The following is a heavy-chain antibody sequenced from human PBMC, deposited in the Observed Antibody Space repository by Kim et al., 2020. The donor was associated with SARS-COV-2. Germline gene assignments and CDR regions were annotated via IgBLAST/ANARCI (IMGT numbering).Heavy chain of an antibody. CDR2: K. V-gene: IGHV3-7*01. Sequence: KYYVDAVKGRFTISRDNAKNSLYLQRNSLRAEDTAVYYCARVGSSSWSFDYWGQGTLVTVSS. J-gene: IGHJ4*02. D-gene: IGHD6-13*01. CDR3: ARVGSSSWSFDY.